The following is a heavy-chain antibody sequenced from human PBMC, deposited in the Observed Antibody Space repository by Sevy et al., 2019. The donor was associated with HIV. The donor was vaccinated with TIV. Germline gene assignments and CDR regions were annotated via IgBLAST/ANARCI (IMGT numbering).Heavy chain of an antibody. CDR1: GFTFSSYA. CDR2: IFGNGGVT. J-gene: IGHJ3*02. CDR3: AGGRYDSSGSFDAFDI. V-gene: IGHV3-23*01. D-gene: IGHD3-22*01. Sequence: GGSLRLSCAASGFTFSSYAMNWVRQAPGKGLEWGSTIFGNGGVTYYAESVKGRFTISRDSSKKTLYLQMNSLRAEDTAVYYCAGGRYDSSGSFDAFDIWGQGTMVTVSS.